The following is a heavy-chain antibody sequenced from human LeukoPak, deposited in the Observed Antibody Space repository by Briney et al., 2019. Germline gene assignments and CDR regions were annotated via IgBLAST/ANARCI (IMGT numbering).Heavy chain of an antibody. V-gene: IGHV4-59*01. Sequence: SETLSLTCTVSGGSISSYYWSWIRQTPGKGLEWIGYIYYSGSTNYNPSLKSRVTISVDTSKNQFSLKLSSVTAADTAVYYCARDQGTTVTTFDYWGQGTLVTVSS. CDR2: IYYSGST. J-gene: IGHJ4*02. D-gene: IGHD4-17*01. CDR3: ARDQGTTVTTFDY. CDR1: GGSISSYY.